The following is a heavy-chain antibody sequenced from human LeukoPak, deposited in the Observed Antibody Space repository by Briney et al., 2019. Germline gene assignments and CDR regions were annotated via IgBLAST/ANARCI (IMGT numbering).Heavy chain of an antibody. J-gene: IGHJ4*02. V-gene: IGHV3-48*03. Sequence: QPGGSLRLSCAASGFTFSSYEMNWVRQAPGKGLEWVSYISSSGSTIYYADSVKGRSTISRDNAKNSLYLQMNSLRAEDTAVYYCAPYYDILTGYPYWGQGTLVTVSS. CDR3: APYYDILTGYPY. D-gene: IGHD3-9*01. CDR2: ISSSGSTI. CDR1: GFTFSSYE.